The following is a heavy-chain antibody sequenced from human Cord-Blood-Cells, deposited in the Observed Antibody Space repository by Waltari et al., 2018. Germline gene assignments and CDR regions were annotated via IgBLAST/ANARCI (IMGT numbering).Heavy chain of an antibody. Sequence: QVQLVQSGAEVKKPGASVKVSCKASGYTFTSYGISWVRQAPGQGLEWMGWISAYNGNTNYAQKLQGRVTMTTDTSTSTAYMELRSLRSDDTAVYYCARDIRGYCSSTSCYTYYFDYWGQGTLVTVSS. CDR1: GYTFTSYG. J-gene: IGHJ4*02. D-gene: IGHD2-2*02. V-gene: IGHV1-18*04. CDR2: ISAYNGNT. CDR3: ARDIRGYCSSTSCYTYYFDY.